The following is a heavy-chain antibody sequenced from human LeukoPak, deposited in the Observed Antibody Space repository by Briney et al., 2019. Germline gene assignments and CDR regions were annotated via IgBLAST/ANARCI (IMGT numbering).Heavy chain of an antibody. D-gene: IGHD6-6*01. CDR3: AKLIAARGRGYYYYYGMDV. CDR1: GFPFSNYA. V-gene: IGHV3-23*01. CDR2: ISGSGGST. J-gene: IGHJ6*02. Sequence: GGSLRLSCAASGFPFSNYAMSWVRQAPGKGLEWVATISGSGGSTYYADSVKGRFTISRDNSKNTLYLQMNSLRAEDTAVYYCAKLIAARGRGYYYYYGMDVWGQGTTVTVSS.